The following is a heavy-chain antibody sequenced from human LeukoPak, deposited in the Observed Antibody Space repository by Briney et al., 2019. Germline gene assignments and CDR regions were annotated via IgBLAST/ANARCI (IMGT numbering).Heavy chain of an antibody. CDR2: IWYDGSNK. Sequence: GRSLRLSCAASGFTFSSYGMHWVRQAPGKGLEWVAVIWYDGSNKYYADSVRGLFTISRDNSKNTLYLQMNRLRAEGRAVYYCARGGFRGAPRQRMDVWGKASTLSVCS. J-gene: IGHJ6*04. V-gene: IGHV3-33*01. D-gene: IGHD3-10*01. CDR1: GFTFSSYG. CDR3: ARGGFRGAPRQRMDV.